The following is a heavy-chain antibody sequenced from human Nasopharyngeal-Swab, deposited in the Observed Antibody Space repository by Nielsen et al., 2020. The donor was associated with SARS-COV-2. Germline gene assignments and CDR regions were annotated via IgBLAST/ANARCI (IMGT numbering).Heavy chain of an antibody. CDR1: GFTFTSSA. Sequence: SVKVSCKASGFTFTSSAVQWVRQARGQRLEWIGWIVVGSGNTNYAQKFQERVTITRDMSTSTAYMELSSLRSEDTAVYYCAAAKAARQGYYYYGIDVWGQGTTATVSS. V-gene: IGHV1-58*01. CDR3: AAAKAARQGYYYYGIDV. CDR2: IVVGSGNT. D-gene: IGHD6-6*01. J-gene: IGHJ6*02.